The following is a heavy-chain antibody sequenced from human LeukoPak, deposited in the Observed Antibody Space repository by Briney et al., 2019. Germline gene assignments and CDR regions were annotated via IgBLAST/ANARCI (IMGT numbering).Heavy chain of an antibody. CDR2: ISYDGSNK. Sequence: PGGSLRLSCAASGFTFSSYAMHWVRQAPGKGLEWVAVISYDGSNKYYADSVKGRFTISRDNSKNTLYLQMNSLRAEDTAVYYCARDRYDQEYYYYYYMDVWGKGTTVTVSS. CDR3: ARDRYDQEYYYYYYMDV. V-gene: IGHV3-30*04. D-gene: IGHD5-12*01. CDR1: GFTFSSYA. J-gene: IGHJ6*03.